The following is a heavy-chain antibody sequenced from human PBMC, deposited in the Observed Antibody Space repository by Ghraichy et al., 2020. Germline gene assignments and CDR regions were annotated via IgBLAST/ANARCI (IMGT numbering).Heavy chain of an antibody. D-gene: IGHD6-13*01. J-gene: IGHJ5*02. CDR2: IYTSGST. Sequence: SETLSLTCTVSGGSISSGSYYWSWIRQPAGKGLEWIGRIYTSGSTNYNPSLKSRVTISVDTSKNQFSLNLSSVTAADTAVYYCARGYSSSYCWFDPWGQGTLVTVSS. CDR1: GGSISSGSYY. V-gene: IGHV4-61*02. CDR3: ARGYSSSYCWFDP.